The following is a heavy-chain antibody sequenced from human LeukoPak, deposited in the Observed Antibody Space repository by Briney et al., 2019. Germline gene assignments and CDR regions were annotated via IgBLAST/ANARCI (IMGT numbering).Heavy chain of an antibody. D-gene: IGHD3-22*01. J-gene: IGHJ5*02. Sequence: PSETLSLTCTVSGGTITNSFWSWIRQPAGKGLEWIGLISGSGNTNYNPSLRSRITMSIDTSRNQFSLRLTSVTAADTAVYYCARDLTTPPYNWFDPWGQGTRVTVSS. V-gene: IGHV4-4*07. CDR1: GGTITNSF. CDR3: ARDLTTPPYNWFDP. CDR2: ISGSGNT.